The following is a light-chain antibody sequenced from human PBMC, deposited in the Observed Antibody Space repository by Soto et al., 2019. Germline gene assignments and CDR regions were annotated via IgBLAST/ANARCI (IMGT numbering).Light chain of an antibody. CDR2: DAS. J-gene: IGKJ3*01. Sequence: GDSVTLTFRASQNIRNWLAWYQQKQGKAPNPLIYDASSLKSGVPARFSGSGSGTAGTIKISSLQTEDGETYYGQQLKRYPLTFGPGTKVDIK. CDR3: QQLKRYPLT. V-gene: IGKV1-5*01. CDR1: QNIRNW.